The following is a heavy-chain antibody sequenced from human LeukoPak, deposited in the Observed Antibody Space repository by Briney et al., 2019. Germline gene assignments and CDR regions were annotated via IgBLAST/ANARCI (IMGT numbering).Heavy chain of an antibody. V-gene: IGHV3-48*03. CDR2: ISSSGSTI. D-gene: IGHD3-22*01. CDR3: AREVTYYYDSSGYPYYYYYMDV. Sequence: PGGSLRLSCAASGFTFSSYEMNWVRQAPGKGLEWVSYISSSGSTIYYADSVKGRFTISRDNAKNSLYLQMNSLRAEDTAVYYCAREVTYYYDSSGYPYYYYYMDVWGKGTTVTISS. CDR1: GFTFSSYE. J-gene: IGHJ6*03.